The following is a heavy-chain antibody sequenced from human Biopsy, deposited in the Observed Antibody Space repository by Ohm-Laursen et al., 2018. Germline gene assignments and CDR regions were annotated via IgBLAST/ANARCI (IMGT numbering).Heavy chain of an antibody. Sequence: SDTLSLTWPVSGYSIKSGYYWGWIRQPPGKGLEWIGNIYHSGSTYYNPSLKSRVTISVDTSKNHFSLRLRSVTPADTAIYYCARDRGYYSDRTVPGYFDLCGRGTLVTVSS. J-gene: IGHJ2*01. CDR2: IYHSGST. CDR1: GYSIKSGYY. V-gene: IGHV4-38-2*02. CDR3: ARDRGYYSDRTVPGYFDL. D-gene: IGHD3-22*01.